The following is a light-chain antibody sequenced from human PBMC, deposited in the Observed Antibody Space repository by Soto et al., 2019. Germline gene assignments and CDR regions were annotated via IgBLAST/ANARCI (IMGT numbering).Light chain of an antibody. CDR1: QSVSSN. CDR2: GAS. CDR3: QKYNNWPLN. Sequence: IVFTQSSGTLSLYPGQRATIYCRASQSVSSNYLAWYQQKPGQAPRLLIYGASTRATGIPARFSGSGSGTEFTLTISSLQSEDFAVYYCQKYNNWPLNCGGGTTGDNK. V-gene: IGKV3-15*01. J-gene: IGKJ4*01.